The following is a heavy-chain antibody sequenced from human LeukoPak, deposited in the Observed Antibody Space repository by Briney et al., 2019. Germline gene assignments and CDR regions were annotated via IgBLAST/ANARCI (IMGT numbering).Heavy chain of an antibody. D-gene: IGHD3-10*01. V-gene: IGHV3-23*01. CDR2: IRGSGGST. CDR3: AREGSLEYYFDY. J-gene: IGHJ4*02. CDR1: GFTFSGCA. Sequence: GGSLRLSCAASGFTFSGCAMSWVRQAPGKGLEWVSAIRGSGGSTYCADSVKGRFTISRDNAKNTLYLQMNGLRAEDTAVYYCAREGSLEYYFDYWGRGTLVTVSS.